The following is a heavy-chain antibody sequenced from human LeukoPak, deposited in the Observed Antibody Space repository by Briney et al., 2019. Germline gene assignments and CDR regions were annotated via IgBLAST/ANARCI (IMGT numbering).Heavy chain of an antibody. Sequence: GGSLRLSCAATGFTFSSYEMNWVRQAPGKGLEWVSYISSSGSTIYYADSVKGRFTISRDNAKNSLYLQMNSLRAEDTAVYYCARDRPLRGFKLDYWGQGTLVTVSS. V-gene: IGHV3-48*03. CDR1: GFTFSSYE. CDR3: ARDRPLRGFKLDY. D-gene: IGHD5-12*01. J-gene: IGHJ4*02. CDR2: ISSSGSTI.